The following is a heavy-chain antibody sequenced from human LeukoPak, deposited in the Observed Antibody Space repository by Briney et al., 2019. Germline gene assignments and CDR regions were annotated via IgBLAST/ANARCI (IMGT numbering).Heavy chain of an antibody. Sequence: SVEVSCKASGGTFSSYAISWVRQAPGQGLEWMGRIIPIFGTANYAQKFQGRVTITTDESTSTAYMELSSLRSEDTAVYYCARAHEIVRGVPFGFNMDVWGKGTTVTVSS. D-gene: IGHD3-10*01. CDR3: ARAHEIVRGVPFGFNMDV. CDR2: IIPIFGTA. V-gene: IGHV1-69*05. J-gene: IGHJ6*03. CDR1: GGTFSSYA.